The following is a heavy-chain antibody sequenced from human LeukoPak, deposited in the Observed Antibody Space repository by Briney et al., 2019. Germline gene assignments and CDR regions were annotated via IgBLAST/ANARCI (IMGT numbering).Heavy chain of an antibody. V-gene: IGHV1-46*01. Sequence: GASVKVSCKASGYTVTSNYIHWVRQAPGQGLEWTGMIYPRDGSRNYAQKLQGRVTMTTDTSTSTAYMELRSLRSDDTAVYYCARDLDQYSGRYGGFGHDFWGQGTLVTVSS. J-gene: IGHJ4*02. CDR3: ARDLDQYSGRYGGFGHDF. CDR1: GYTVTSNY. CDR2: IYPRDGSR. D-gene: IGHD1-26*01.